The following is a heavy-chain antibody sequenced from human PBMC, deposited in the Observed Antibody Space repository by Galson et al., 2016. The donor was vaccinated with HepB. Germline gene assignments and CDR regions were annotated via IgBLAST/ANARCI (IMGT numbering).Heavy chain of an antibody. Sequence: SLRLSCAGSGFTFSTYVMHWVRQAPGQGPQWVTVIPNDGNIKNYADSVKGRFTISRDNSRNTVFLQMNSLGPEDTAVYYCARATDSSWHNFDYWGQGTLVTVSS. V-gene: IGHV3-30*06. CDR1: GFTFSTYV. CDR3: ARATDSSWHNFDY. D-gene: IGHD6-13*01. CDR2: IPNDGNIK. J-gene: IGHJ4*02.